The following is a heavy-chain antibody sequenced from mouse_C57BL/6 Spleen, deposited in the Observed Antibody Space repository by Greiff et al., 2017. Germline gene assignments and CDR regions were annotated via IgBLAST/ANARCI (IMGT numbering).Heavy chain of an antibody. CDR3: ARVWDDYYAMDY. J-gene: IGHJ4*01. V-gene: IGHV1-64*01. CDR1: GYTFTSYW. D-gene: IGHD2-10*02. CDR2: IHPNSGST. Sequence: QVQLQQPGAELVKPGASVKLSCKASGYTFTSYWMHWVKQRPGQGLEWIGMIHPNSGSTNYNEKFESKATLTVDKSSSTAYMQLSSLTSEDSAVYYCARVWDDYYAMDYWGQGTSVTVSS.